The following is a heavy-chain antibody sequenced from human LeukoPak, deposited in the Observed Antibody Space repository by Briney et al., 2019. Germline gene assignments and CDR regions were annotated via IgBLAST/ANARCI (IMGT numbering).Heavy chain of an antibody. D-gene: IGHD1-7*01. CDR2: MSNSGST. V-gene: IGHV4-4*08. Sequence: SETLSLTCTVSGGSISSYYWSWVRQPPGKGLEWIGYMSNSGSTNYNPSLKSRVTVSVDKSKNQLSLKLSTVTAADTAVYYCARSITGTRSKFDYWGQGTLVTVSS. CDR1: GGSISSYY. J-gene: IGHJ4*02. CDR3: ARSITGTRSKFDY.